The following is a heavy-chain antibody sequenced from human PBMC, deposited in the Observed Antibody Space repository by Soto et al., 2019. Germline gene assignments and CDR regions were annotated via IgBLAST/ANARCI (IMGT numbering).Heavy chain of an antibody. CDR2: ISYDGSNK. Sequence: GGSLRLSCAASGFTFSSYAMHWVRQAPGKGLEWVAVISYDGSNKYYADSVKGRFTISRDNSKNTLYLQMNSLRAEDTAVYYCARVRVVVAPKHGMDVWGQGTTVTVSS. CDR3: ARVRVVVAPKHGMDV. V-gene: IGHV3-30-3*01. D-gene: IGHD2-15*01. J-gene: IGHJ6*02. CDR1: GFTFSSYA.